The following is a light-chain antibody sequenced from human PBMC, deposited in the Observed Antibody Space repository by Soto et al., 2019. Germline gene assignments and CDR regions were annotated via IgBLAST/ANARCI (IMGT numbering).Light chain of an antibody. Sequence: QSALTQPASVSGSPGQSITLSCTGTSSDIGGYDYVSWYQRHPGKAPKLIICDVNNRPSGVSNRFSGSKSGNTASLTISGLQAEDEDDYYCTSYASGSSHVVFGGGTKLTVL. CDR3: TSYASGSSHVV. J-gene: IGLJ2*01. CDR2: DVN. V-gene: IGLV2-14*01. CDR1: SSDIGGYDY.